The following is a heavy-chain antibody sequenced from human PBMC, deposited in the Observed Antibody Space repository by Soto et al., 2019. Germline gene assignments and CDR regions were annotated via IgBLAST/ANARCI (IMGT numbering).Heavy chain of an antibody. CDR3: ARDLPPYCSSTSCFEANWFDP. CDR1: GGTFSSYT. CDR2: ISPILGAA. V-gene: IGHV1-69*13. D-gene: IGHD2-2*01. Sequence: GASVKVSCKTSGGTFSSYTISWVREAPGQGLEWMGGISPILGAASHAPSFQGRVTITADDSTNTAFMELTSLRSDDTAVYYCARDLPPYCSSTSCFEANWFDPRGQGTPGTVSS. J-gene: IGHJ5*02.